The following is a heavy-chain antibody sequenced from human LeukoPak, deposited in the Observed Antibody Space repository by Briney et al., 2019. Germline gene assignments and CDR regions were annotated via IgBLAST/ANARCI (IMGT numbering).Heavy chain of an antibody. D-gene: IGHD3-10*01. CDR3: ARGARRVVRGVISYYFDY. J-gene: IGHJ4*02. Sequence: AAVKVSCKASGYTFTSYDINWVRQATGQGLAWMGWMNLNSGNTGYAQKFQGRVTMARITCISTAYMELSSLRSEGPAVYYCARGARRVVRGVISYYFDYWGQGTLVTVSS. CDR1: GYTFTSYD. CDR2: MNLNSGNT. V-gene: IGHV1-8*01.